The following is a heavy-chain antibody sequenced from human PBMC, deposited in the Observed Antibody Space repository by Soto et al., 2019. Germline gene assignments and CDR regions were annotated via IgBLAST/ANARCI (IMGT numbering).Heavy chain of an antibody. CDR2: ISPKSGGA. CDR1: GYTFTDYY. CDR3: ARVLYCGGDCYSALPTNWFDP. V-gene: IGHV1-2*02. D-gene: IGHD2-21*02. J-gene: IGHJ5*02. Sequence: ASVKVSCKAGGYTFTDYYIQWVRQAPGQGLQYMGWISPKSGGAAYAQKFRGRVTMTRDTSVNLAYLHLSSLKSDDTAVYYCARVLYCGGDCYSALPTNWFDPWGQGTLVTVSS.